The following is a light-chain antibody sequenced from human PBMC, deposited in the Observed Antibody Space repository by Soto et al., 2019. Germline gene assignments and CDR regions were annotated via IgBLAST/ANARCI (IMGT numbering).Light chain of an antibody. V-gene: IGLV1-40*01. CDR3: CSYAGSYVV. CDR2: GNS. CDR1: SSNIGAGYE. J-gene: IGLJ2*01. Sequence: QSVLTQPPSVSGAPGQRVTISCTGSSSNIGAGYEVHWYQQLPGTAPKLLIYGNSNRPSGVPDRFSGSKSGTSASLAITGLQAEDEADYYCCSYAGSYVVFGGGTKLTVL.